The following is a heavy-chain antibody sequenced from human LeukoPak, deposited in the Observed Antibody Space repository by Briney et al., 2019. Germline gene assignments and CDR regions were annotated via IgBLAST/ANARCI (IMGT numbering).Heavy chain of an antibody. V-gene: IGHV3-48*03. Sequence: PGGSLRLSCAASGFSFRDYDMNWVRQAPGKGLEWISYISSSGSNSYHADSVKGRFSISRDNAKNSLYLQMNSLRPEDTAMYYCARWITSQNIVFDYWGQGNLVIVSS. CDR1: GFSFRDYD. J-gene: IGHJ4*02. CDR2: ISSSGSNS. CDR3: ARWITSQNIVFDY. D-gene: IGHD1-14*01.